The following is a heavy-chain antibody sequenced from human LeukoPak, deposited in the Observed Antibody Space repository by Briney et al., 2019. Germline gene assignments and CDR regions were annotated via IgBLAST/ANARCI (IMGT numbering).Heavy chain of an antibody. CDR2: IYYSGST. Sequence: SETLSLACTVSGGSISSSSYYWRWIRQPPGKGLEWIGSIYYSGSTYYNPSLNSRVTISVDTSKYQFSLKLSSVTAADTAVYYCARLMTHYFDYWGQGTLVTVSS. J-gene: IGHJ4*02. D-gene: IGHD2-21*02. CDR1: GGSISSSSYY. CDR3: ARLMTHYFDY. V-gene: IGHV4-39*01.